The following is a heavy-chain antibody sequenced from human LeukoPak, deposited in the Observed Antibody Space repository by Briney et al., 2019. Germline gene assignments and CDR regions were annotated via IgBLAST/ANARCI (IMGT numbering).Heavy chain of an antibody. CDR3: ARVDYSNRYVLH. V-gene: IGHV1-69*05. CDR1: GGTFSSYA. Sequence: GASVKVSCKASGGTFSSYAISWVRQAPGQGLEWMGGIIPIFGTANYAQKFQGRVTITTDESTSTAYMELSSLRPEDTAVYYCARVDYSNRYVLHWGQGTLVTVSS. CDR2: IIPIFGTA. D-gene: IGHD4-11*01. J-gene: IGHJ4*02.